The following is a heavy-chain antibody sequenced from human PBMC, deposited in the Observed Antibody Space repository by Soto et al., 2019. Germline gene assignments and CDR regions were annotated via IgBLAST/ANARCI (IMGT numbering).Heavy chain of an antibody. Sequence: QVQLVQSGAEVKKPGSSVKVSCKASGGTFSSYAISWLRQAPGQGLEWMGGIIPIFGTAHYAQKVQGRVTITADESTSTAYMELRSLRSEDTAVYYWAREASRPGYDYWGTGTLVTVSS. CDR3: AREASRPGYDY. CDR1: GGTFSSYA. V-gene: IGHV1-69*01. D-gene: IGHD2-15*01. J-gene: IGHJ4*02. CDR2: IIPIFGTA.